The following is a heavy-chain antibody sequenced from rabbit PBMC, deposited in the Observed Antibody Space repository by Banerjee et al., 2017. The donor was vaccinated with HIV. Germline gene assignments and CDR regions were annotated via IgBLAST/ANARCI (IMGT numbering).Heavy chain of an antibody. CDR3: AGTGAVNIAYFNF. CDR1: GFDFSSTFW. J-gene: IGHJ6*01. Sequence: QEQLVESGGGLVQPEGSLTLTCKASGFDFSSTFWICWVRQAPGEGLELIACIVTTNGAKWYASWAKSRSTITRNTNLNTVTLQMTSLTAADTATYFCAGTGAVNIAYFNFWGPGTLVTVS. CDR2: IVTTNGAK. D-gene: IGHD4-1*01. V-gene: IGHV1S43*01.